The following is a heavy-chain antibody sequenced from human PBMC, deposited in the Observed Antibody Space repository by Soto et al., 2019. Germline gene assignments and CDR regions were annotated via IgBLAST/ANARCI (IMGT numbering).Heavy chain of an antibody. CDR3: ARGGATVTTGDSPNWFDP. J-gene: IGHJ5*02. CDR2: IIPIFGTA. CDR1: GGTFSSYA. V-gene: IGHV1-69*12. D-gene: IGHD4-17*01. Sequence: QVQLVQSGAEVKKPGSSVKVSCKASGGTFSSYAISWVRQAPGQGLEWMGGIIPIFGTANYAQKFQGRVTITADESTRTAHMELSSLRSEDTAVYYCARGGATVTTGDSPNWFDPWGQGTLVTVSS.